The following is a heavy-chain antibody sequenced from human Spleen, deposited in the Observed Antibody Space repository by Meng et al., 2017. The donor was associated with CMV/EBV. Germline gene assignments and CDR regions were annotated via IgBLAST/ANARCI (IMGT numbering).Heavy chain of an antibody. Sequence: GGSLRLSCAASGFTFSNAWMSWVRQAPGKGLEWVGRIKSKTDGGTTDYAAPVKGRFTISRDDSKNTAYLQMNSLKTEDTAVYYCTRTTERHCSSTSCYTGLFGMDVWGQGTTVTVSS. D-gene: IGHD2-2*02. CDR2: IKSKTDGGTT. V-gene: IGHV3-15*01. CDR1: GFTFSNAW. J-gene: IGHJ6*02. CDR3: TRTTERHCSSTSCYTGLFGMDV.